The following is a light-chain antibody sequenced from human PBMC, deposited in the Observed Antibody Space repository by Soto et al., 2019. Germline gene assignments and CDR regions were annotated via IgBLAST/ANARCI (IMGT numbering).Light chain of an antibody. Sequence: EIVMTQSPATLSVSPGERATLSCRASQSVSSNLAWYQQKPGQAPRLLLYGASTRATGIPARFSGSGSGTEFTLTISSLQSEDFEVYYCQQYNNWPQTFGQGTKVEIK. V-gene: IGKV3-15*01. J-gene: IGKJ1*01. CDR2: GAS. CDR3: QQYNNWPQT. CDR1: QSVSSN.